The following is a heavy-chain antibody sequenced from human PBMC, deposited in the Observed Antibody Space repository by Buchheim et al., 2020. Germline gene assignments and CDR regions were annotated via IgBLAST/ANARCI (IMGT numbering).Heavy chain of an antibody. CDR1: GFTFSSYW. Sequence: EVQLVESGGGLVQPGGSLRLTCVASGFTFSSYWMTWVRQAPGKGLEWVAHIKADGSEKSYVDSVKGRFTTSRDNAKNSLFLELNSLRVEDTAVYYCARTSSSIVYWGQGTL. D-gene: IGHD2-2*01. V-gene: IGHV3-7*04. CDR3: ARTSSSIVY. CDR2: IKADGSEK. J-gene: IGHJ1*01.